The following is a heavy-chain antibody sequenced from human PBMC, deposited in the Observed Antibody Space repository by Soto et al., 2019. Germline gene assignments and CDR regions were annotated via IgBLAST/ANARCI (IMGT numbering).Heavy chain of an antibody. Sequence: GASVKVSCKASGGTFYTYTFSWVRQAPGQGLEWMGSITPIYPTTNYAEKFQGRLTVTADGSTNTAYMELNSLTSEDTAVYYCARIPRYSFPTSDDLDSWGQGTLVTVSS. D-gene: IGHD5-18*01. CDR3: ARIPRYSFPTSDDLDS. V-gene: IGHV1-69*13. CDR1: GGTFYTYT. CDR2: ITPIYPTT. J-gene: IGHJ4*02.